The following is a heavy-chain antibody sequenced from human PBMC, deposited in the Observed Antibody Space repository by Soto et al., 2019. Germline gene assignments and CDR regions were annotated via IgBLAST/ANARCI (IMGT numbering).Heavy chain of an antibody. D-gene: IGHD4-4*01. J-gene: IGHJ5*02. Sequence: QVQLVQSGAEVKKPGASVKVSCKASGYTFTSYDINWVRQATGQGLEWMGWMNPNSGNTGYAQKFQGRVTMTRNTSISTAYMGLSSLRSEDTAVYYCARRGKAYTGRWFDPWGQGTLVTVSS. CDR3: ARRGKAYTGRWFDP. CDR1: GYTFTSYD. CDR2: MNPNSGNT. V-gene: IGHV1-8*01.